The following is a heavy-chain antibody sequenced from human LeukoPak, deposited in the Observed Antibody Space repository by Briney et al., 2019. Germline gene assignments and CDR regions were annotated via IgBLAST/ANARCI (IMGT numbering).Heavy chain of an antibody. D-gene: IGHD4-17*01. V-gene: IGHV4-34*01. CDR1: GGSFSGYY. CDR2: INHSGSA. Sequence: PSETLSLTCAVYGGSFSGYYWSWIRQPPGKGLEWIGEINHSGSAKYNPSLESRVTMSTATSKNQFSLRLISVTAADTAVYYCARARTNLGDYDYWGQGTLVTVSS. CDR3: ARARTNLGDYDY. J-gene: IGHJ4*02.